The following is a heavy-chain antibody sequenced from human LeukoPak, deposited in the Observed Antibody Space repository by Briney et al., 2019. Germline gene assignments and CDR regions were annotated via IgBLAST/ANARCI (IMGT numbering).Heavy chain of an antibody. CDR1: GGSISGYY. J-gene: IGHJ6*02. CDR2: IYYSGST. V-gene: IGHV4-59*01. CDR3: ARDYGSGSYRYYGMDV. Sequence: SETLSLTCTVSGGSISGYYWTWIRQPPGKGLEWIGNIYYSGSTNYNPSLKSRVTISVDTSKNQFSLKLSSVTAADTAVYYCARDYGSGSYRYYGMDVWGQGTTVTVSS. D-gene: IGHD3-10*01.